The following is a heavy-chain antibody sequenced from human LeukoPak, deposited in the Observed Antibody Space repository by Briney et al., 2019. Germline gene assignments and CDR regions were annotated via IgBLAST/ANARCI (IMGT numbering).Heavy chain of an antibody. CDR2: IYYSGST. J-gene: IGHJ5*02. V-gene: IGHV4-59*08. Sequence: SETLSLTCTVSGGSISSYYWSWIRQPPGKGLEWIGYIYYSGSTNYNPSLKNRVTISVDTSKNQFSLKLSSVTAADTAVYYCARHTDYSGSYYLSWFDPWGQGTLVTVSS. D-gene: IGHD1-26*01. CDR1: GGSISSYY. CDR3: ARHTDYSGSYYLSWFDP.